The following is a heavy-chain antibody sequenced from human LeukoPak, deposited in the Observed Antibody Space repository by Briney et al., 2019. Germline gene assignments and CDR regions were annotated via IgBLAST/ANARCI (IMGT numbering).Heavy chain of an antibody. Sequence: AASVKVSCKASGYTFTSYGISWVRQAPGQGLEWMGWVNPKSTGTNIAQKFRGRVTLTSDTSSSTVYMEMSRLTSDDTAVYYCARDVSRIVGYGLDIWGQGTMVTVSS. D-gene: IGHD4-17*01. V-gene: IGHV1-2*02. CDR3: ARDVSRIVGYGLDI. CDR2: VNPKSTGT. J-gene: IGHJ3*02. CDR1: GYTFTSYG.